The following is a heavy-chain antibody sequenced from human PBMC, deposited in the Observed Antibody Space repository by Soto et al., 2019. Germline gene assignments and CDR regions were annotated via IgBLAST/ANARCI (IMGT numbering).Heavy chain of an antibody. CDR2: ISYDGSNK. CDR3: ARCYYESSGYYYPPSVGMDV. V-gene: IGHV3-30-3*01. J-gene: IGHJ6*02. Sequence: AGGSLRLSCAASGFTFSSYAMHWVRQAPGKGLEWVAVISYDGSNKYYADSVKGRFTISRDNSKNTLYLQMNSLRAEDTAVYYCARCYYESSGYYYPPSVGMDVGAQGPTVTVSS. CDR1: GFTFSSYA. D-gene: IGHD3-22*01.